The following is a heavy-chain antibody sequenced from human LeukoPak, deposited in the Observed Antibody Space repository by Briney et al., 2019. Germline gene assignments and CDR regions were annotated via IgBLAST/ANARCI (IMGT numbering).Heavy chain of an antibody. CDR3: ASIAAALYFDY. V-gene: IGHV4-59*01. CDR2: IYYCGST. D-gene: IGHD6-13*01. CDR1: GGSISSYY. J-gene: IGHJ4*02. Sequence: PSETLSLTCTVSGGSISSYYWSWIRQPPGKGLEWIGYIYYCGSTNYNPSLKSRVTISVDTSKNQFSLKLSSVTAADTAVYYCASIAAALYFDYWGQGTLVTVSS.